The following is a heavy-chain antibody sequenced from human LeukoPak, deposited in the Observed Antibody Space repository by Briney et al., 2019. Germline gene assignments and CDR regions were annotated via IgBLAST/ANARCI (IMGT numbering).Heavy chain of an antibody. CDR1: GITLSNYG. D-gene: IGHD4-17*01. Sequence: GGSLRLSCAVSGITLSNYGMSWVRQAPGKGLEWVAGISDSGGSTNYADSVKGRFTISRDNARNTLYLQMNSLRTEDTGLYYCARDQLGGDPDDYYYYYMDVWGKGTTVTVSS. CDR3: ARDQLGGDPDDYYYYYMDV. J-gene: IGHJ6*03. V-gene: IGHV3-23*01. CDR2: ISDSGGST.